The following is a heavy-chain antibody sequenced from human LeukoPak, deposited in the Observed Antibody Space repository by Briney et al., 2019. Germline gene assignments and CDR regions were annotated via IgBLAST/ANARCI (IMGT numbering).Heavy chain of an antibody. D-gene: IGHD6-13*01. V-gene: IGHV3-48*03. J-gene: IGHJ4*02. CDR1: GFTFSSYE. CDR2: ISSSGSTI. CDR3: ARGGVAAGSDY. Sequence: GGSLRLSCAASGFTFSSYEMNWVRQAPGKGLEWVSYISSSGSTIYYADSVKGRFTISRDNAKNSLYLQMNSLRAEDMAVYYCARGGVAAGSDYWGQGTLVTVSS.